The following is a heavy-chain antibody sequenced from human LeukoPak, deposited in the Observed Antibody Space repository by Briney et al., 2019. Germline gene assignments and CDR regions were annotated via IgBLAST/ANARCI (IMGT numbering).Heavy chain of an antibody. D-gene: IGHD3-16*01. Sequence: SETLSLTCTVSGGSIRSSSYYWGWIRQPPGKGLEWIGSIYYSGSTYYNASLKSRGTISVDTSKNQFSLKLNSVTAADTAVYFCARSYSLGVVGDYLDYWGQGTLVTVSS. J-gene: IGHJ4*02. CDR3: ARSYSLGVVGDYLDY. V-gene: IGHV4-39*01. CDR2: IYYSGST. CDR1: GGSIRSSSYY.